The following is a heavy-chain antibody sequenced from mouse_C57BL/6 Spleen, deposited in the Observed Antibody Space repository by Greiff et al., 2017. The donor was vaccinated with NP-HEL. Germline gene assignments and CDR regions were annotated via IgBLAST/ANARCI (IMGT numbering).Heavy chain of an antibody. CDR1: GYTFTSYG. CDR2: IYPRSGNT. D-gene: IGHD1-1*01. CDR3: ARLRSGSSPTSFDV. Sequence: QVQLQQSGAELARPGASVKLSCKASGYTFTSYGISWVKQRTGQGLEWIGEIYPRSGNTYYNEKFKGKATLTADKSSSTAYMELRSLTSEDSAVYFCARLRSGSSPTSFDVWGTGTTVTVSS. J-gene: IGHJ1*03. V-gene: IGHV1-81*01.